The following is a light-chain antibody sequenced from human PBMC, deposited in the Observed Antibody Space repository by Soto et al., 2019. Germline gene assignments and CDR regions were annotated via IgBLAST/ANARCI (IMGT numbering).Light chain of an antibody. J-gene: IGKJ1*01. CDR3: QQSSNRPRT. V-gene: IGKV3D-20*02. Sequence: IGLAQSPGTLPVSPGFRATPSCRSSQSIRSSYLAWYQHKPGQAPRLLTYGASNRATGIPDRFSGSGSGTDFTLTISSLEPEDFAVYYCQQSSNRPRTFGQGTKV. CDR1: QSIRSSY. CDR2: GAS.